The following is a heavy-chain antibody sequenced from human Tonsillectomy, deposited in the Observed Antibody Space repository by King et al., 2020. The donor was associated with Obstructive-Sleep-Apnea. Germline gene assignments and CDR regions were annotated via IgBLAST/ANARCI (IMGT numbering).Heavy chain of an antibody. J-gene: IGHJ4*02. CDR3: AKDGRIAATPFDY. V-gene: IGHV3-30*02. CDR2: GQYDGRNK. D-gene: IGHD2-15*01. Sequence: VQLVESGGGVVQPGGSLRLSCVASGFTFSRYGIHWVRQAPGKGLEWVAFGQYDGRNKDYADSVKGRFTISRDDSEHTMFMQMNSLRAEDTAMYYCAKDGRIAATPFDYWGQGTLVTVSS. CDR1: GFTFSRYG.